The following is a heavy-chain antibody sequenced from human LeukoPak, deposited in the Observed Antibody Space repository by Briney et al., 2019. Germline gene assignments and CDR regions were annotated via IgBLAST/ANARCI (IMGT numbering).Heavy chain of an antibody. Sequence: GGSLRLSCAASGFTFSNAWMSWVRQAPGKGMEWVGRIKIKTDGGTTDYAAPVKGRFTISRDDSKNTLYLQMNSLKTEDTAVYYCTTDLRYCTSSNCYLKMTRFDPWGQGTLGTVSS. V-gene: IGHV3-15*01. D-gene: IGHD2-2*01. CDR3: TTDLRYCTSSNCYLKMTRFDP. CDR2: IKIKTDGGTT. CDR1: GFTFSNAW. J-gene: IGHJ5*02.